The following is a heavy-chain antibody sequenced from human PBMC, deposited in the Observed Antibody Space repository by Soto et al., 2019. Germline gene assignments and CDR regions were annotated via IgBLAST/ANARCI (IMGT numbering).Heavy chain of an antibody. Sequence: PSETLSLTCTVSGGSISSYCWSWIRQPPGKGLEWIGYIYYSGSTNYNPSLKSRVTISVDTSKNQFSLKLSSVTAADTAVYYCARSHGYSGSYHRGYDFDYWGQGTLVTVSS. J-gene: IGHJ4*02. CDR3: ARSHGYSGSYHRGYDFDY. CDR1: GGSISSYC. V-gene: IGHV4-59*01. CDR2: IYYSGST. D-gene: IGHD1-26*01.